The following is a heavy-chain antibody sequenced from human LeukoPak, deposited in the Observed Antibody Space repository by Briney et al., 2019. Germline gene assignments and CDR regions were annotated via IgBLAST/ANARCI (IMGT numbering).Heavy chain of an antibody. V-gene: IGHV3-23*01. D-gene: IGHD3-3*01. CDR1: GFTFSSYA. J-gene: IGHJ4*02. CDR3: AKDYDFWSGYYLGGYFDY. CDR2: TSGSGGST. Sequence: GGSLRLSCAAFGFTFSSYAMSWVRQAPGKGLEWVSGTSGSGGSTYYADSVKGRFTISRDNSKNTLYLQMNSLRAEDTAVYYCAKDYDFWSGYYLGGYFDYWGQGTLVTVSS.